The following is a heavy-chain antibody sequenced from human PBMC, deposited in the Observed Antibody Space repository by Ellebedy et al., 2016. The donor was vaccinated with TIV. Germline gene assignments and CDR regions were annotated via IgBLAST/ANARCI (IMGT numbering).Heavy chain of an antibody. Sequence: GGSLRLXCAASGFTVSSNYMSWVRQAPGKGLEWVSVIYSGGSTYYADSVKGRFTISRHNSKNTLYLQMNSLRAEDTAVYYCARTYGSGSLWYFDLWGRGTLVTVSS. D-gene: IGHD3-10*01. CDR3: ARTYGSGSLWYFDL. V-gene: IGHV3-53*04. CDR2: IYSGGST. J-gene: IGHJ2*01. CDR1: GFTVSSNY.